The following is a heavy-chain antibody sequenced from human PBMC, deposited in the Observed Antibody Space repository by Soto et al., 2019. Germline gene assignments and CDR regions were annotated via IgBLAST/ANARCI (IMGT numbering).Heavy chain of an antibody. Sequence: SETLSLTCTVSGGSISSYYWSWIRQPPGKGLEWIGYIYYSGSTNYNPSLKSRVTMSVDKSKNQFSLKLSSVTAADTAVYYCASGPYYDSSGYGTFDMWGQGTMVTVSS. J-gene: IGHJ3*02. CDR1: GGSISSYY. CDR3: ASGPYYDSSGYGTFDM. V-gene: IGHV4-59*08. D-gene: IGHD3-22*01. CDR2: IYYSGST.